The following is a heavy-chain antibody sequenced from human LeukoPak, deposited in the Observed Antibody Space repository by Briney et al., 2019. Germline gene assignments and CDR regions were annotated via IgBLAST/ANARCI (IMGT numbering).Heavy chain of an antibody. J-gene: IGHJ4*02. D-gene: IGHD1-26*01. CDR1: GFTFTGYY. Sequence: ASVKVSCKASGFTFTGYYMHWVRQAPGQGLEWMGWINPNSGGTNYAQKFQGRVTMTRDTSISAAYMELSRLRSDDTAVYYCAREGEWELLPIDYWGQGTLVTVSS. V-gene: IGHV1-2*02. CDR3: AREGEWELLPIDY. CDR2: INPNSGGT.